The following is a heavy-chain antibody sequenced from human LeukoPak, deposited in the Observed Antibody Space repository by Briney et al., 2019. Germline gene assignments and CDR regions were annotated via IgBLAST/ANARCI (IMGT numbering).Heavy chain of an antibody. D-gene: IGHD2-15*01. CDR1: GFASRTYS. J-gene: IGHJ4*02. CDR2: ITGSSDFM. Sequence: GGPLSFPSAASGFASRTYSRNWVGQAPGKGLEGDSSITGSSDFMYYSDSVKVRFTISRDSAKNTLYLQLNSLRVEDTAVYFCAGDFSLSRSSDYWGQGTLVTVSS. CDR3: AGDFSLSRSSDY. V-gene: IGHV3-21*06.